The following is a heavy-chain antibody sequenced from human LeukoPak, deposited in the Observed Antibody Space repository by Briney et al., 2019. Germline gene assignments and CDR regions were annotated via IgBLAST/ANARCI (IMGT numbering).Heavy chain of an antibody. CDR1: GASMSSNY. Sequence: SSETLSLTCNVSGASMSSNYWSWLRQPPGKGLEWIGYIYHSGNTNYSPSLESRVTMSVDESKNQFSLRVHFVSAADTAVYYCASTRRAAVAGRFDSWGQGTLVTVSS. J-gene: IGHJ4*02. CDR3: ASTRRAAVAGRFDS. V-gene: IGHV4-4*09. D-gene: IGHD6-19*01. CDR2: IYHSGNT.